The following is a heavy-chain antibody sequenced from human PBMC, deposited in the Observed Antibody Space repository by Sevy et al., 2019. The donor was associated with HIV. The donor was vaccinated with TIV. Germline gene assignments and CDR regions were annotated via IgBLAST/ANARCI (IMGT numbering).Heavy chain of an antibody. V-gene: IGHV3-21*06. J-gene: IGHJ4*02. Sequence: GGSLRLSCAVSGFTFSSHSMNWVRQAPGKGLEWVSSISSSSSYIYYADSVKGQFSISRDNAKNSLYLQVGSLRAEDTAVYYCARVDSAMIGYSDYWGQGTLVTVSS. CDR2: ISSSSSYI. CDR1: GFTFSSHS. CDR3: ARVDSAMIGYSDY. D-gene: IGHD5-18*01.